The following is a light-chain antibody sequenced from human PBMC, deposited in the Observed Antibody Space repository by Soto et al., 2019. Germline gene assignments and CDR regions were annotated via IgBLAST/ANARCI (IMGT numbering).Light chain of an antibody. CDR2: GAS. V-gene: IGKV3-15*01. Sequence: EIVLTQSPCTLSVSPGERATLSCRASQSVSSKLAWYQQKPGQAPRLLFYGASTGATGIPARFSGSGSETEFTLSISSLRSEDFAVYYCQQYNNWPGTFGQGTKVDIK. CDR1: QSVSSK. CDR3: QQYNNWPGT. J-gene: IGKJ1*01.